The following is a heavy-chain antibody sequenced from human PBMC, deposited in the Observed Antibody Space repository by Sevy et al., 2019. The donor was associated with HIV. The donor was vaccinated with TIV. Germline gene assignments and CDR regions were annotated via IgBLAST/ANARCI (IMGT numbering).Heavy chain of an antibody. CDR3: ARDGIRRDYYHGMDV. V-gene: IGHV4-61*02. CDR2: VCSSGRT. J-gene: IGHJ6*02. Sequence: SETLSLTCTVSGDSISSGNHWWSWIRQPAGKGLEWIGCVCSSGRTMYNSSLKSRVTMSVDTSKNQFSLMVSSLIAADTAMYYCARDGIRRDYYHGMDVWGQGTTVTVSS. CDR1: GDSISSGNHW. D-gene: IGHD3-10*01.